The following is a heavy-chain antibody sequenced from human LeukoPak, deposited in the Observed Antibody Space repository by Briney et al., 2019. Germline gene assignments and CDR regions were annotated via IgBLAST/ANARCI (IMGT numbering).Heavy chain of an antibody. CDR2: ISGSGGST. CDR1: GFTFSSYA. J-gene: IGHJ6*03. Sequence: GGSLRLSCAASGFTFSSYAMSWVRQAPGKWLEWVSAISGSGGSTYYADSVKGRFTISRDNSKNTLYLQMNSLRAEDTAVYYCWKGDFWSGYYLGNMDLWGKGTTVTVSS. D-gene: IGHD3-3*01. V-gene: IGHV3-23*01. CDR3: WKGDFWSGYYLGNMDL.